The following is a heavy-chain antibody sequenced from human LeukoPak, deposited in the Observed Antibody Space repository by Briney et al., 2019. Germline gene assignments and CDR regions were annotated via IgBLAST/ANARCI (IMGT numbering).Heavy chain of an antibody. V-gene: IGHV3-30*04. CDR3: AKTVRHYDFWSGYYDDYFDY. Sequence: PGGSLRLSCAASGFTFSTYAMNWVRQAPGKGLEWVAVISDDGRHNYYADSVKGRFTISRDNSKNTLYLQMNSLRAEDTAVYYCAKTVRHYDFWSGYYDDYFDYWGQGTLVTVSS. CDR1: GFTFSTYA. D-gene: IGHD3-3*01. CDR2: ISDDGRHN. J-gene: IGHJ4*02.